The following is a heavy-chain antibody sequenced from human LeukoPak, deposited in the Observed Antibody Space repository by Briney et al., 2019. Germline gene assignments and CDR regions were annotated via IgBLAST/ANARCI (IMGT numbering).Heavy chain of an antibody. V-gene: IGHV3-23*01. CDR1: GFTFSSSA. Sequence: PGGSLRLSCAASGFTFSSSAMSWVRQAPGKGLEWVSAISNNGGYTYYADSVQGRFTISRDNSKSTLCLQMNSLGAEDTAVYYCAKRWDYSGSPDWGQGTLVTVSS. D-gene: IGHD1-26*01. J-gene: IGHJ4*02. CDR2: ISNNGGYT. CDR3: AKRWDYSGSPD.